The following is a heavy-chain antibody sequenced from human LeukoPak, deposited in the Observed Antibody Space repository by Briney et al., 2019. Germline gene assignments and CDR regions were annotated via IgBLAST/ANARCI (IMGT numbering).Heavy chain of an antibody. D-gene: IGHD2-15*01. CDR1: GYTFTSYD. Sequence: ASVKVSCKASGYTFTSYDINWVRQATGQGLEWMGWMNAGNGNTKYSQEFQGRVTITRDTSASTAYMELSSLRFEDMAVYYCARDEKYCSGGSCYSLYFDYWGQGTLVTVSS. CDR3: ARDEKYCSGGSCYSLYFDY. J-gene: IGHJ4*02. V-gene: IGHV1-3*03. CDR2: MNAGNGNT.